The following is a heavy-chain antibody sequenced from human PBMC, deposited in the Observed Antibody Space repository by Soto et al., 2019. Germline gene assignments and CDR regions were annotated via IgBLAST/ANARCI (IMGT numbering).Heavy chain of an antibody. CDR3: ARVPDR. CDR2: IYHSGST. CDR1: GGSFSDTY. Sequence: PSETLSLTCAVYGGSFSDTYWSWIRQPPGKGLEWIGYIYHSGSTNYNPSLKSRVTISVDRSKNQFSLKLSSVTAADTAVYYCARVPDRWGQGTLVTVSS. V-gene: IGHV4-34*01. J-gene: IGHJ5*02. D-gene: IGHD2-2*01.